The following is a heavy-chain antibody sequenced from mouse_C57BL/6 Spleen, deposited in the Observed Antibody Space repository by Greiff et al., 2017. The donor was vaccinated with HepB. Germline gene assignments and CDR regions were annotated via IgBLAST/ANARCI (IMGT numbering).Heavy chain of an antibody. J-gene: IGHJ1*03. CDR1: GYAFSSYW. CDR2: IYPGDGDT. Sequence: VQLQQSGAELVKPGASVKISCKASGYAFSSYWMNWVKQRPGKGLEWIGQIYPGDGDTNYNGKFKGKATLTADKSSSTAYMQLSSLTSEDSAVYFWARGILYGSYWYFDVWGTGTTVTVSS. CDR3: ARGILYGSYWYFDV. D-gene: IGHD1-1*01. V-gene: IGHV1-80*01.